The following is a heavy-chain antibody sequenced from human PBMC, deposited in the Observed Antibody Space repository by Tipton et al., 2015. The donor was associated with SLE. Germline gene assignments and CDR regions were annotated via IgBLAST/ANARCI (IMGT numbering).Heavy chain of an antibody. CDR1: GDSISSSGFY. V-gene: IGHV4-39*07. Sequence: TLSLTCTVSGDSISSSGFYWAWIRQSAGKGLEWIGSIYRSGTAYYNPSLKSRVTMSVDTSKNQFSLKLSSVTAADTAVYYCARMLVRLSDYDSLFDYWRQGTLVTVSS. CDR3: ARMLVRLSDYDSLFDY. J-gene: IGHJ4*02. D-gene: IGHD5-12*01. CDR2: IYRSGTA.